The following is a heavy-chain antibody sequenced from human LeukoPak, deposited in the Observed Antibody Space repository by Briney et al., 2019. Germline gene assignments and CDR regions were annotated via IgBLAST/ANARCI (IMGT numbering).Heavy chain of an antibody. V-gene: IGHV4-4*09. CDR1: GASISHYY. CDR2: IYTNGST. Sequence: SETLSLTCTVSGASISHYYWSWLRQPPGKGLEWIGYIYTNGSTNYNPSLKSRVTISLDTPRNQFSLKLSSVTAADTAVYYCARYGGPNFDYWGQGTLVTVSS. CDR3: ARYGGPNFDY. J-gene: IGHJ4*02. D-gene: IGHD4/OR15-4a*01.